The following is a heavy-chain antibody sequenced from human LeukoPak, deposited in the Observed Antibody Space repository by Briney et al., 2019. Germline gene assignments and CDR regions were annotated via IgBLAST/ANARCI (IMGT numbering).Heavy chain of an antibody. Sequence: QPGRSLRLSCAASGLTFSSYGMHWVRQAPGKGLEWVAVIWYDGSNKYYADSVKGRFTISRDNSKNTLYLQMNSLRAEDTAVYYCAKGTYYYDSSGYAFDYWGQGTLVTVSS. CDR1: GLTFSSYG. J-gene: IGHJ4*02. V-gene: IGHV3-33*06. CDR2: IWYDGSNK. D-gene: IGHD3-22*01. CDR3: AKGTYYYDSSGYAFDY.